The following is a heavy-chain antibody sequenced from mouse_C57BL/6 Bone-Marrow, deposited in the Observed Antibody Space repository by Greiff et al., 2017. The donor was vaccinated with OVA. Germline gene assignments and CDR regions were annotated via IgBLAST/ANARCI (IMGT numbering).Heavy chain of an antibody. V-gene: IGHV5-17*01. CDR2: ISSGSSTI. D-gene: IGHD1-1*01. Sequence: EVQVVESGGGLVKPGGSLKLSCAASGFTFSDYGMHWVRQAPEKGLEWVAYISSGSSTIYYADTVKGRFTISRDNAKNTLFLQMTSLRSEDTAMYYCASTTVVARRYFDVWGTGTTVTVSS. J-gene: IGHJ1*03. CDR1: GFTFSDYG. CDR3: ASTTVVARRYFDV.